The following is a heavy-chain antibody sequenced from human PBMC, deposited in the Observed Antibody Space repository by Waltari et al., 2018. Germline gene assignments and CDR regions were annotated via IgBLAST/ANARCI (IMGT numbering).Heavy chain of an antibody. CDR3: ARGSYYGSGSPDY. V-gene: IGHV4-61*01. CDR2: MYYSGTT. J-gene: IGHJ4*02. CDR1: GGSVSRGSYY. D-gene: IGHD3-10*01. Sequence: QVQLEESGPGLVKPSETRSLTCIVSGGSVSRGSYYWSWLRQTPGKGLEWIGYMYYSGTTNYNPSLKSRVSISVDTSKNQFSLKVNYVTAADTAVYYCARGSYYGSGSPDYWGQGTLVTVSS.